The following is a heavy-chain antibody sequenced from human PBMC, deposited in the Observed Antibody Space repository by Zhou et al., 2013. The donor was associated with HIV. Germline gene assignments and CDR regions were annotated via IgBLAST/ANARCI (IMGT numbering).Heavy chain of an antibody. J-gene: IGHJ3*02. D-gene: IGHD6-13*01. CDR2: FDPEDVMT. CDR3: ARERQSSSWFSEAFDI. Sequence: QVQLLQSGAEVKPPGASVKVSCKVVGYTLANLAIHWVRQPPGQGLEWMGGFDPEDVMTVYAQKFEGRVTLTQDASSDTAYMSMSGLTSDDTAVYYCARERQSSSWFSEAFDIWGQGTMVTVSS. CDR1: GYTLANLA. V-gene: IGHV1-24*01.